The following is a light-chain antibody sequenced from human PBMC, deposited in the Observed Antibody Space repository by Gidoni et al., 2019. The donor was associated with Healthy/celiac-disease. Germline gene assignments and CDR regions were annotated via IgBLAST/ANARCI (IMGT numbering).Light chain of an antibody. CDR1: QGISSY. CDR3: QQYYSYPLT. V-gene: IGKV1-8*01. Sequence: AIRLTQSPSSLSASTGDRVTITCRASQGISSYLVWYQQKPGKAPKLLIYAASTLQSGVPSRFSGSGSGTDFTLTISCLQSEDFATYYCQQYYSYPLTFXPXTKVDIK. CDR2: AAS. J-gene: IGKJ3*01.